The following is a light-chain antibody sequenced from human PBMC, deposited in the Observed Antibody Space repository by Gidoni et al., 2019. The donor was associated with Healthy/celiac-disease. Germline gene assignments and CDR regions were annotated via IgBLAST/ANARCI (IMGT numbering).Light chain of an antibody. CDR3: QQYYSTPYT. CDR1: QSVLYSSKNKNY. Sequence: DIVMTQSPDSLAVSLGERATINCKSSQSVLYSSKNKNYLAWYQQKPGQPPKLLIYWASTRESGVPDRFSGSGSGTGFTLTISSLQAEDVAVYYCQQYYSTPYTFGQGTKLEIK. V-gene: IGKV4-1*01. CDR2: WAS. J-gene: IGKJ2*01.